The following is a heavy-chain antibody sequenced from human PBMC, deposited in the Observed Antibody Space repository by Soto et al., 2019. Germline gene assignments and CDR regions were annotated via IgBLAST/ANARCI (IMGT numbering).Heavy chain of an antibody. J-gene: IGHJ3*02. CDR2: IYPGDSRT. D-gene: IGHD4-17*01. CDR3: TRDLDYGGNSEDFDI. Sequence: VQLVQSGAEVKKPGESLKISCKGSEFSFTTYWIAWVRQMPGEGLKWMGIIYPGDSRTTYSPSFQGQVTISADKSINTAFLPGSRLKASETAMYYCTRDLDYGGNSEDFDIWGQGTRVTVSS. V-gene: IGHV5-51*03. CDR1: EFSFTTYW.